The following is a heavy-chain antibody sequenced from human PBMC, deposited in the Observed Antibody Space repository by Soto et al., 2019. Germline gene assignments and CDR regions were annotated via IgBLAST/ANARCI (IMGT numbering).Heavy chain of an antibody. V-gene: IGHV3-21*01. CDR3: ARENDYGDYVSAYFDY. CDR1: GFTFSSYS. CDR2: ISSSSSYI. J-gene: IGHJ4*02. D-gene: IGHD4-17*01. Sequence: EVQLVESGGGLVKPGGSLRLSCAASGFTFSSYSMNWVRQAPGKGLEWVSSISSSSSYIYYADSVKGRFTISRDNAKNSLYLQMNSLRAEDTAVYYCARENDYGDYVSAYFDYWGQGTLVTVSS.